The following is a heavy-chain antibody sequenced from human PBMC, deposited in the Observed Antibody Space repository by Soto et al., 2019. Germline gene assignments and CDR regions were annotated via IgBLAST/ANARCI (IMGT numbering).Heavy chain of an antibody. V-gene: IGHV3-30*03. J-gene: IGHJ5*02. Sequence: QAQLVESGGGVVQPGRSLRLSCAASGFTFSSYGMHWVRQAPGTWLEWVAVISYDGGLQHYADSVKGRFTISRDNSKKMVLLKTNSLRAEDTAVYYCVSGRGNGNASVPSSWGQGTLVSVSS. D-gene: IGHD3-10*01. CDR1: GFTFSSYG. CDR3: VSGRGNGNASVPSS. CDR2: ISYDGGLQ.